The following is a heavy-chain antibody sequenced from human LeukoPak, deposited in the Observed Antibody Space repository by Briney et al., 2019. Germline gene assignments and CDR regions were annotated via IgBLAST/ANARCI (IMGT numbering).Heavy chain of an antibody. CDR1: GFTFSSYG. CDR2: ISYDGSNK. CDR3: AESPYQLLSYYYYGMDV. J-gene: IGHJ6*02. D-gene: IGHD2-2*01. V-gene: IGHV3-30*18. Sequence: HAGGSLRLSCAASGFTFSSYGMHWVRQAPGKGLEWVAVISYDGSNKYYADSVKGRFTISRDNSKNTLYLQMNSLRAEDTAVYYCAESPYQLLSYYYYGMDVWGQGTTVTVSS.